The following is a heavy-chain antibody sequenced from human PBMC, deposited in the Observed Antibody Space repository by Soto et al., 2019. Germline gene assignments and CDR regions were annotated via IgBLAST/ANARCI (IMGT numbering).Heavy chain of an antibody. CDR2: MNPNSGNT. V-gene: IGHV1-8*01. J-gene: IGHJ4*02. Sequence: ASVKVSCKASGYTFTSYDINWVRQATGQGLEWMGWMNPNSGNTGYAQKFQGRVTMTRNTSISTAYMELSSLRSEDTAVYYCARGDFWSGYTQSWGGDYWGQGTLVTVSS. D-gene: IGHD3-3*01. CDR1: GYTFTSYD. CDR3: ARGDFWSGYTQSWGGDY.